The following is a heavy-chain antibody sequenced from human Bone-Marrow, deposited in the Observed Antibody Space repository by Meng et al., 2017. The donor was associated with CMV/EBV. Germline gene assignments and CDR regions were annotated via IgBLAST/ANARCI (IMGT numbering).Heavy chain of an antibody. CDR3: ARDLRPGTTIFGVRSVHYGMDV. J-gene: IGHJ6*02. D-gene: IGHD3-3*01. CDR1: GYTFTGYY. CDR2: INPNSGTT. V-gene: IGHV1-2*02. Sequence: ASVKVSCKASGYTFTGYYMHWVRQAPGQGLEWMGWINPNSGTTNYAQKFQGRVTMTRDTSISTAYMELSRLRSDDTAVYYCARDLRPGTTIFGVRSVHYGMDVWGQGNTVHVAS.